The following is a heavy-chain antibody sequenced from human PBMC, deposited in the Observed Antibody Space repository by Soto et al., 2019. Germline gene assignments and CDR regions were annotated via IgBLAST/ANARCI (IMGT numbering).Heavy chain of an antibody. CDR2: ISGSGGST. CDR1: GFTFSSYA. D-gene: IGHD6-19*01. V-gene: IGHV3-23*01. CDR3: ASRSSGWYVDY. J-gene: IGHJ4*02. Sequence: EVQLLESGGGLVQPGGSLRLSCAASGFTFSSYAMSWFPQAPGKGLGWVSIISGSGGSTYYPDSVKGRFTISRDNSKNTLYLQMNSLRAEDTAVYYCASRSSGWYVDYWGQGTLVTVSS.